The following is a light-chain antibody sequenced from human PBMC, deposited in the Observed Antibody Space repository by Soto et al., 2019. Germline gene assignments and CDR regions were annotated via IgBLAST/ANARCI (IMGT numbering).Light chain of an antibody. CDR3: QKYESTPPT. CDR2: WAS. Sequence: DIVMTQSPDSLAVSLGERATINCKSSQSVLYSSNNTNDLAWYQQRPGQPPKLLIYWASTRESGVPDRFSGSRSGTDFTLTSTSLQAEDVAVYYCQKYESTPPTFGQGTKLEIK. V-gene: IGKV4-1*01. CDR1: QSVLYSSNNTND. J-gene: IGKJ2*01.